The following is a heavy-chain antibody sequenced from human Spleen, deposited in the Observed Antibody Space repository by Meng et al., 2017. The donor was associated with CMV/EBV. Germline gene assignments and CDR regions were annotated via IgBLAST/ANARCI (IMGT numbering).Heavy chain of an antibody. V-gene: IGHV4-34*01. CDR2: INHSGST. D-gene: IGHD2-2*01. CDR3: ARGSGCSSTSCYEGGFDY. Sequence: SQTLSLTCAVYGGSFNGYYWSWIRQPPGKGLEWIGEINHSGSTNYNPSLKTRVTISVDTSKNQFSLKLSSVTAADTAVYYCARGSGCSSTSCYEGGFDYWGQGTLVTVSS. J-gene: IGHJ4*02. CDR1: GGSFNGYY.